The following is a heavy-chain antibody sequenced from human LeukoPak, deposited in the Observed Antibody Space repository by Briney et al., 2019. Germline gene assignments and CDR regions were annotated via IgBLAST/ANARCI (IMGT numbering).Heavy chain of an antibody. J-gene: IGHJ4*02. V-gene: IGHV3-23*01. D-gene: IGHD3-16*02. CDR2: ISGSGGST. CDR3: AKVGGGSYRLPSGY. Sequence: GVLRLSCAASGFTFSSYAMSWVRQAPGKGLEWVSAISGSGGSTYYADSVKGRFTISRDNSKNTLYLQMNSLRAEDTAVYYCAKVGGGSYRLPSGYWGQGTLVTVSS. CDR1: GFTFSSYA.